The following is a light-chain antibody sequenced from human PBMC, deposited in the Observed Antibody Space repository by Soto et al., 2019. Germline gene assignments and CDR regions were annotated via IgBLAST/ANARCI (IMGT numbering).Light chain of an antibody. CDR2: AAS. CDR1: QSIVIY. J-gene: IGKJ4*01. V-gene: IGKV1-39*01. CDR3: QQSYSTPVT. Sequence: DIQMTQSPSSLSASVGDRVTITCRASQSIVIYLNWYQQKPGKAPKLLIYAASSLQSGVPSRFSGSGSGTDFTLTISSLQPEDFATYYCQQSYSTPVTFGGGTKVEIK.